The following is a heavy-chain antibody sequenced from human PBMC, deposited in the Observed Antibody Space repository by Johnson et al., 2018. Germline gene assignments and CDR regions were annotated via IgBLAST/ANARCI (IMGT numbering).Heavy chain of an antibody. V-gene: IGHV4-34*01. D-gene: IGHD3-22*01. CDR1: GGSFSGYY. CDR3: ARGNYASSGYYSGVYFQH. J-gene: IGHJ1*01. Sequence: QVQLQQWGAGLLKXSETXSLXCAVYGGSFSGYYWSWIRQPPGKGLEWMGEINHGGSTNYNPSLKSRVTISVDTSKNQFSQKLSSVTAADTAVYYCARGNYASSGYYSGVYFQHWGQGTLVTVSS. CDR2: INHGGST.